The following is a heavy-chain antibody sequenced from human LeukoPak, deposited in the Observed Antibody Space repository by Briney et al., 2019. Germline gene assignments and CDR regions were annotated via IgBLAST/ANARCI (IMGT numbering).Heavy chain of an antibody. CDR1: GGSFSGYY. J-gene: IGHJ4*02. CDR2: INHSGST. V-gene: IGHV4-34*01. Sequence: SETLSLTCAVCGGSFSGYYWSWIRQPPGKGLEWIGEINHSGSTNYNPSLKSRVTISVDTSKNQFSLKLSSVTAADTAVYYCARANCSSTSCYLDYWGQGTLVTVSS. CDR3: ARANCSSTSCYLDY. D-gene: IGHD2-2*01.